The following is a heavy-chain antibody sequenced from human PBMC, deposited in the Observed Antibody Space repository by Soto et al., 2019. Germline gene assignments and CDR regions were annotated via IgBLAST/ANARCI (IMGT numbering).Heavy chain of an antibody. D-gene: IGHD3-10*01. CDR3: TSDRYPRFYHGSGSYPYY. CDR2: IKTDGSET. V-gene: IGHV3-7*03. Sequence: PGGSLRLSCAVSGFTFSSFWMSWVRQAPGKGLEWVANIKTDGSETHYVDSVKGRFTISRDNPKTSLFLQMNSLRVEDTAVYFCTSDRYPRFYHGSGSYPYYWGQGTPVTVSS. J-gene: IGHJ4*02. CDR1: GFTFSSFW.